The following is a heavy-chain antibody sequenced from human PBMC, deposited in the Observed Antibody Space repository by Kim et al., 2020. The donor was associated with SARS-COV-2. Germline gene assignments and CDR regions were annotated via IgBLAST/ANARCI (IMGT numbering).Heavy chain of an antibody. V-gene: IGHV3-33*05. D-gene: IGHD2-2*01. CDR3: ARDVGQVVVVPAALDY. Sequence: GGSLRLSCAASGFTFSSYGMHWVRQAPGKGLEWVAVISYDGSNKYYADSVKGRFTISRDNSKNTLYLQMNSLRAEDTAVYYCARDVGQVVVVPAALDYWGQGTLVTVSS. CDR2: ISYDGSNK. CDR1: GFTFSSYG. J-gene: IGHJ4*02.